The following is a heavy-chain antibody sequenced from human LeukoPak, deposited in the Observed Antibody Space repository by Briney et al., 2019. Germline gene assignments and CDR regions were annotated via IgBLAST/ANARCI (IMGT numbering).Heavy chain of an antibody. V-gene: IGHV4-39*01. CDR3: ARNYYYYYMDV. Sequence: PSETLSLTCTVSGGSISSSSYYWGWVRQPPGRGLEWIESIYYSGSTYYNPSRKRRVTISINTSKNPFSLKLSSVTAADTAVYYCARNYYYYYMDVWGKGTTVTISS. CDR1: GGSISSSSYY. J-gene: IGHJ6*03. CDR2: IYYSGST.